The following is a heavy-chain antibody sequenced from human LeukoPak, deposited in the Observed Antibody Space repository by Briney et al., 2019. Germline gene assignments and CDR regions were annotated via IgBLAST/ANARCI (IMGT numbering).Heavy chain of an antibody. CDR3: AREGDVVADVNWFDP. V-gene: IGHV1-2*02. Sequence: ASVKVSCKASGYTFTDYYMHWVRQAPGQGPDWMGWINPNSGATHYAQKFQGRVTMTRDTSISTAYMDLSRLRSDDTAVYYCAREGDVVADVNWFDPWGQGTLVTVSS. J-gene: IGHJ5*02. D-gene: IGHD2-2*01. CDR1: GYTFTDYY. CDR2: INPNSGAT.